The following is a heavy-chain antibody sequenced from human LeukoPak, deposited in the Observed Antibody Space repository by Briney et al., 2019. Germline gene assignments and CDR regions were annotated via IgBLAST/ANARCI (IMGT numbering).Heavy chain of an antibody. Sequence: ASVKVSCKASGYTFTDYYMHWVRQAPGQGLEWMGWINPSSGGTNYAQKFQGRVTVTRDTSISTAYMDLSRLRSDDTAVYYYARAGVWDYSDSSGYHNAAFDIWGQGTMVTVSS. D-gene: IGHD3-22*01. CDR1: GYTFTDYY. J-gene: IGHJ3*02. CDR3: ARAGVWDYSDSSGYHNAAFDI. CDR2: INPSSGGT. V-gene: IGHV1-2*02.